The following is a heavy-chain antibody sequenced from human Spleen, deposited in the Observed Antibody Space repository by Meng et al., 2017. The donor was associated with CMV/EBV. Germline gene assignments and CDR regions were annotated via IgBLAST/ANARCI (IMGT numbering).Heavy chain of an antibody. V-gene: IGHV3-11*01. CDR1: GFIFSDYY. CDR3: ARALEGGRFGDFLDDYGMDV. D-gene: IGHD3-10*01. J-gene: IGHJ6*02. CDR2: ISRSGSTI. Sequence: GGSLRLSCAASGFIFSDYYINWIRQAPGKGLEWVSYISRSGSTIFQADSVKGRFTISRDNTKNSVYLQMNSLRADDTAVYFCARALEGGRFGDFLDDYGMDVWGQGTTVTVSS.